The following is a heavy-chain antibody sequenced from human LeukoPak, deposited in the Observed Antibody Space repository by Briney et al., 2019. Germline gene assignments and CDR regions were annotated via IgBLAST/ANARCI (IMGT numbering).Heavy chain of an antibody. D-gene: IGHD3-3*01. CDR3: ASRRNYDFWSGYYVFDY. CDR2: IYYSGST. CDR1: GGSISSSSYY. Sequence: PSETLSLTCTVSGGSISSSSYYWGWIRQPPGKGLEWIGSIYYSGSTYYNPSLKSRVTISVDTSKNQFSLKLSSVTAADTAVYYCASRRNYDFWSGYYVFDYWGQGTLVTVSS. J-gene: IGHJ4*02. V-gene: IGHV4-39*01.